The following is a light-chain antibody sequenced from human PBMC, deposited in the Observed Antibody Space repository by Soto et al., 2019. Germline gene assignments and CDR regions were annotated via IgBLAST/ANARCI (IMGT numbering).Light chain of an antibody. CDR2: GNN. CDR3: QSYDSSLSHVV. CDR1: SSNIGAGYD. J-gene: IGLJ2*01. Sequence: QSALTQPPSVSGAPGQRVTISCTGSSSNIGAGYDVHWYQQLPGTAPKLLIYGNNNRPSGVPDRFSGSKSGTSASLAITGLQAEDEADYYCQSYDSSLSHVVFGGGTKLTVL. V-gene: IGLV1-40*01.